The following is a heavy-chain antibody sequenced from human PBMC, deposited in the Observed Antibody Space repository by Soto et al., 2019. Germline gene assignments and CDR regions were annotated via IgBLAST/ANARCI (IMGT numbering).Heavy chain of an antibody. CDR3: SRDPDSPGYYVMDY. CDR1: GYTFTGYY. J-gene: IGHJ4*02. CDR2: INPNSGGT. Sequence: GASVKVSCKASGYTFTGYYMHWVRQAPGQGLEWMGWINPNSGGTNYAQKFQGRVTMTRDTSISTAYMEMDSLRAEDTAVYFCSRDPDSPGYYVMDYWGQGTLVTVSS. V-gene: IGHV1-2*02. D-gene: IGHD3-22*01.